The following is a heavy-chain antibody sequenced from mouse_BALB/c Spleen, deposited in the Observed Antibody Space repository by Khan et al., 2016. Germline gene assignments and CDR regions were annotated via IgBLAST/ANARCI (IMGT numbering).Heavy chain of an antibody. D-gene: IGHD2-14*01. V-gene: IGHV5-6-3*01. CDR2: INSNGGST. CDR1: GFTLSSYG. Sequence: EVELVESGGGLVQPGGSLKLSCAASGFTLSSYGMSWVRQTPDTRLELVATINSNGGSTYYPDSVKGRFTISRDDAKKPLYLQRSSLKSEDTAMYYCARRRYDGYYYAMDYWGQGTSVTVSS. CDR3: ARRRYDGYYYAMDY. J-gene: IGHJ4*01.